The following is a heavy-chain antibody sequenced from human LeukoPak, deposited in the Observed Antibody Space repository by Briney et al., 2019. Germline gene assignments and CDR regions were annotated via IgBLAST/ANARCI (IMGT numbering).Heavy chain of an antibody. V-gene: IGHV3-23*01. Sequence: GGSLRLSCAASGFTFSSYAMRWDRQAPGKGLEWVSGIVDSGGSTSYADSVKGRFTICRDNSKNTLFLQMNSLRAEDTAVYYCAKGPHAVAGPGFDYWGQGTLVTVSS. CDR2: IVDSGGST. J-gene: IGHJ4*02. D-gene: IGHD6-19*01. CDR1: GFTFSSYA. CDR3: AKGPHAVAGPGFDY.